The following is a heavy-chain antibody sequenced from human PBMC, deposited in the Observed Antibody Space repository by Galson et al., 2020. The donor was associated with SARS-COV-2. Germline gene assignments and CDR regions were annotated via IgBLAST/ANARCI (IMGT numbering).Heavy chain of an antibody. CDR2: ISYDGSNK. V-gene: IGHV3-30*04. Sequence: GGSLRLSCAASGFTFSSYAMHWVRQAPGKGLEWVAVISYDGSNKYYADSVKGRFTISRDNSKNTLYLQMNSLRAEDTAVYYCGSGSYWQKIDYWGHGTLVTVSS. CDR3: GSGSYWQKIDY. CDR1: GFTFSSYA. J-gene: IGHJ4*01. D-gene: IGHD3-10*01.